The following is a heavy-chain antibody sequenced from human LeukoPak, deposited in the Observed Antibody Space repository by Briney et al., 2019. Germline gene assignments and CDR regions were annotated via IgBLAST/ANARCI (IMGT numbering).Heavy chain of an antibody. CDR1: GGHISSYY. V-gene: IGHV4-59*08. CDR2: IYYSGST. J-gene: IGHJ1*01. Sequence: SETLSLTCTVSGGHISSYYWSWIRQPPGKGLEWIGYIYYSGSTNYNPSLKSRVTISVDTSKNQFSLKLSSVTAADTAVYYCARGVSYYDSSGYYNEYFQHWGQGTLVTVSS. CDR3: ARGVSYYDSSGYYNEYFQH. D-gene: IGHD3-22*01.